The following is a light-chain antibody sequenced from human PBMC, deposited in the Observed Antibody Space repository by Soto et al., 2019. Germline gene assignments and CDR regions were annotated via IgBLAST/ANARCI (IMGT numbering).Light chain of an antibody. V-gene: IGKV1-27*01. Sequence: DIPMTQSPSSLSASVGDRVTITCRASQGISKYLAWYQQKPGKVPKLLIYAASTLQSGVPSRFSGSGSGTDFTLTISSLQPEDVATYYCQKYNSAPPTFGQGTKLEIK. CDR1: QGISKY. CDR2: AAS. J-gene: IGKJ2*01. CDR3: QKYNSAPPT.